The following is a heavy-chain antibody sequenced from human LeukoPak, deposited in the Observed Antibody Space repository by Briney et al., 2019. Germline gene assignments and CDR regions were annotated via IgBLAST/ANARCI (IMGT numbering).Heavy chain of an antibody. CDR3: ARDRGSYYVWYYFDY. CDR1: GFTFSSYA. CDR2: ISYDGSNK. D-gene: IGHD1-26*01. Sequence: PGRSLRLSCAASGFTFSSYAMHWVRQAPGKGLEWVAVISYDGSNKYYADPVKGRFTISRDNSKNTLYLQMNSLRAEDTAVYYCARDRGSYYVWYYFDYWGQGTLVTVSS. J-gene: IGHJ4*02. V-gene: IGHV3-30-3*01.